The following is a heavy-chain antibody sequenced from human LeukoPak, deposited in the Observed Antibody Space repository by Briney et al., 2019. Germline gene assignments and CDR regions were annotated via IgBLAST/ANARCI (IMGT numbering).Heavy chain of an antibody. V-gene: IGHV4-61*01. CDR1: GGSISSSSYY. J-gene: IGHJ5*02. Sequence: KPSETLSLTCTVSGGSISSSSYYWSWIRQPPGKGLEWIGDMYYSGSTNYNPSLKSRVTISVDTSKNQFSLKLSSVTAADTAVYYCARVPSNSSPLSANNWFDPWGQGTLVTVSS. CDR2: MYYSGST. D-gene: IGHD4-23*01. CDR3: ARVPSNSSPLSANNWFDP.